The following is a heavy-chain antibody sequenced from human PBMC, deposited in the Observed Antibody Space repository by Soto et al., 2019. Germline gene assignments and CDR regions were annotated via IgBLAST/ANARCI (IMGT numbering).Heavy chain of an antibody. CDR3: ARASGDYGLSEYFQH. CDR2: ISTYNGNT. J-gene: IGHJ1*01. CDR1: GYTFTSYG. Sequence: QVQLVQSGGEVKKPGASVKVSCKASGYTFTSYGISWVRQAPGQGLEWMGWISTYNGNTNYAQKVQGRVTMTTDTSTSTAYMGLRSLRSDDTAVYYCARASGDYGLSEYFQHWGQGTLVSVSS. D-gene: IGHD4-17*01. V-gene: IGHV1-18*01.